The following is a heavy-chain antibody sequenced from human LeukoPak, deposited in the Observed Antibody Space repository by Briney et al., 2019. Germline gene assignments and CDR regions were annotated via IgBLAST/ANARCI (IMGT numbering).Heavy chain of an antibody. CDR1: GYTFTSYP. CDR2: INAGNGNT. J-gene: IGHJ5*02. D-gene: IGHD3-22*01. Sequence: ASVKVSCKASGYTFTSYPMHWVRQAPGQRLEWMGWINAGNGNTKYSQKFQGRVTITRDTSASTAYMELSSLRSEDTAVYYCARARVLYDSSGYYPWGQGTLVTVSS. V-gene: IGHV1-3*01. CDR3: ARARVLYDSSGYYP.